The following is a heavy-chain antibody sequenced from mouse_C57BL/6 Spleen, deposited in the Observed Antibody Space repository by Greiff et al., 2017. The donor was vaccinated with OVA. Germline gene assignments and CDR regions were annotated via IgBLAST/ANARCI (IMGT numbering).Heavy chain of an antibody. D-gene: IGHD1-1*01. J-gene: IGHJ1*03. Sequence: VQLKESGPGLVKPSQSLSLTCSVTGYSITSGYYWNWIRQFPGNKLEWMGYIRYDGSNNYNPSLKNRISITRDTSKNQFFLKLNSVTTEDTATYCCAREYYGSSYYWYFDVWGTGTTVTVSS. CDR2: IRYDGSN. V-gene: IGHV3-6*01. CDR3: AREYYGSSYYWYFDV. CDR1: GYSITSGYY.